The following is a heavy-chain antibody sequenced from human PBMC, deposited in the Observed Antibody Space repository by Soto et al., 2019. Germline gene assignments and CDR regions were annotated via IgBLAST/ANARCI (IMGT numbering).Heavy chain of an antibody. D-gene: IGHD6-6*01. J-gene: IGHJ6*02. CDR1: GYSFTSYW. CDR3: ARDEYSSSSTPGYYYSGMDV. Sequence: LGESLKISCKGSGYSFTSYWISWVRQMPGKGLEWMGRIEPSDSYTTYSPSFQGHVTISADKSISTAYLQWSSLKASDTAMYYCARDEYSSSSTPGYYYSGMDVWGQGTTVTVSS. CDR2: IEPSDSYT. V-gene: IGHV5-10-1*01.